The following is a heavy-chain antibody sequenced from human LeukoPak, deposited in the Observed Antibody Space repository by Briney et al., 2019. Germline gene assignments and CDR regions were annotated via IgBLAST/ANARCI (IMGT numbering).Heavy chain of an antibody. V-gene: IGHV3-48*01. CDR3: PTTYYYDSSEGY. D-gene: IGHD3-22*01. CDR1: GFTFSSYP. Sequence: GGSLRLSCAASGFTFSSYPMNWVRQAPGKRLEWVSYISSSSSTIYYADSVKGRFTISRDNAKNSLYLQMNSLRAEDTAVYYCPTTYYYDSSEGYWGQGTLVTVSS. J-gene: IGHJ4*02. CDR2: ISSSSSTI.